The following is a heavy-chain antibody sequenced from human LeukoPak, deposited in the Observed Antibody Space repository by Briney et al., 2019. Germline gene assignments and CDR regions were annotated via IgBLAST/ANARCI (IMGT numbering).Heavy chain of an antibody. V-gene: IGHV4-59*01. CDR2: IHSSGST. D-gene: IGHD3-16*01. Sequence: SETLSLTCTVSGGSISDYYWTWIRQPPGKGLEWIAYIHSSGSTNYNPSLKSRVIISVDTSRSQLSLKLSSVTAADTAVYYCARIEGDNSLDYWGQGTLVTASS. CDR3: ARIEGDNSLDY. CDR1: GGSISDYY. J-gene: IGHJ4*02.